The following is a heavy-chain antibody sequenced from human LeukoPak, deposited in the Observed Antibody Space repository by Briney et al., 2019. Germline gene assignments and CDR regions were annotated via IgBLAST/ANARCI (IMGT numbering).Heavy chain of an antibody. V-gene: IGHV1-24*01. J-gene: IGHJ5*02. CDR3: ATEVYGGPTRENWFDP. Sequence: ASVKVSCKVSGYTLTELSMHWVRQAPGKGLEWMGGFDPEDGETIYAQKFQGRVTMTEDTSTDTAYMELSSLRSEDTAVYYSATEVYGGPTRENWFDPWGQGTLVTVSS. CDR1: GYTLTELS. D-gene: IGHD4-23*01. CDR2: FDPEDGET.